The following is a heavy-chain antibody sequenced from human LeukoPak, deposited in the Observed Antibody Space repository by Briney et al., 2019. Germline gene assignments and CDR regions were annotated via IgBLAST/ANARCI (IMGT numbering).Heavy chain of an antibody. D-gene: IGHD6-19*01. Sequence: PGGSLRLSCAASGFTFSSYAMHWVRQAPGKGLEWVAVISYDGSNKYYADSVKGRFTISRDNSKNTLYLQMNSLRAEDTAVYYCARSTLPHLPVAGTGIRFDYWGQGTLVTVSS. CDR2: ISYDGSNK. CDR3: ARSTLPHLPVAGTGIRFDY. J-gene: IGHJ4*02. CDR1: GFTFSSYA. V-gene: IGHV3-30-3*01.